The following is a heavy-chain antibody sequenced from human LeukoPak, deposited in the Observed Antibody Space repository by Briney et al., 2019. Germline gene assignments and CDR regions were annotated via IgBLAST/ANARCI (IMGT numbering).Heavy chain of an antibody. D-gene: IGHD2-8*01. CDR1: GYTFTSYD. J-gene: IGHJ1*01. CDR2: MDPNSGNT. Sequence: ASVKVSCKASGYTFTSYDVNWVRQATGQGLEWMGWMDPNSGNTAYAQKFQGRLTITRNTAVSTAYMELSSLSSEDTAVYYCASANYQYWGQGTLVTVSS. CDR3: ASANYQY. V-gene: IGHV1-8*03.